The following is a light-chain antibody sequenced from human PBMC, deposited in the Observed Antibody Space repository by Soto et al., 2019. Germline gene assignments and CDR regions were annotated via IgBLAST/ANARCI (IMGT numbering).Light chain of an antibody. CDR1: SSNLGAGYD. J-gene: IGLJ3*02. CDR3: QAYDYSLTASV. CDR2: GNR. V-gene: IGLV1-40*01. Sequence: QSVLTQPPSVSGAPGQRVTLSCTGNSSNLGAGYDVHWYQQLPGAAPKLVIFGNRNRPSGVPERFSGSKSGTSASLAITGLQAEDEAHYYCQAYDYSLTASVLGGGTKLTVL.